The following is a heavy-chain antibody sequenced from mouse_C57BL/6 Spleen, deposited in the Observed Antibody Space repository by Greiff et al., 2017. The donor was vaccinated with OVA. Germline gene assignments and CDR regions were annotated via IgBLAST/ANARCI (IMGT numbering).Heavy chain of an antibody. D-gene: IGHD1-2*01. V-gene: IGHV5-4*03. CDR3: ARMGSDGYYFDY. CDR1: GFTFSSYA. CDR2: ISDGGSYT. J-gene: IGHJ2*01. Sequence: EVKLMESGGGLVKPGGSLKLSCAASGFTFSSYAMSWVRQTPEKRLEWVATISDGGSYTYYPDNVKGRFTISRDNAKNNLYLQMSHLKSEDTAMYYCARMGSDGYYFDYWGQGTTLTVSS.